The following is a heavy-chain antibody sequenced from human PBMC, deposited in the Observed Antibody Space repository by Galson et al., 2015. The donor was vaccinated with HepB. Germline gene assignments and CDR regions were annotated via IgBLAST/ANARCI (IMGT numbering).Heavy chain of an antibody. CDR1: GYTFTSYG. CDR3: ARSERGSPTYYDFWSGYSGFDY. Sequence: SVKVSCKASGYTFTSYGISWVRQAPGQGLEWMGWISAYNGKTNYAQKLQGRVTMTTDTSTCTAYMELRSLRSDDTAVYYCARSERGSPTYYDFWSGYSGFDYWGQGTLVTVSS. V-gene: IGHV1-18*01. CDR2: ISAYNGKT. J-gene: IGHJ4*02. D-gene: IGHD3-3*01.